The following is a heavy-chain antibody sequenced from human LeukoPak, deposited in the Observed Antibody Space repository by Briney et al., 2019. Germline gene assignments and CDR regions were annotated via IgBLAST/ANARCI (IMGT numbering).Heavy chain of an antibody. Sequence: GESLKISCKASGYTFTTYWIAWVRQMHGKGLEWMGMIYPGGSDTRYSPSFQGQITISVDKSISIAYLQWSSLKASDTAMYYCARLLQGVAGTWGYWGQGTLVTV. CDR1: GYTFTTYW. D-gene: IGHD6-19*01. V-gene: IGHV5-51*01. J-gene: IGHJ4*02. CDR3: ARLLQGVAGTWGY. CDR2: IYPGGSDT.